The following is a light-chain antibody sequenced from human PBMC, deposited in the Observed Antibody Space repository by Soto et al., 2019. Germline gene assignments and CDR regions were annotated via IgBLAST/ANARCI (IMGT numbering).Light chain of an antibody. CDR1: QSVSSSY. CDR3: QQYSSSPRYT. Sequence: EIVLTQSPGTLSLSTGERATLSCRASQSVSSSYLAWYQQKPGQAPRLLISGGSSRATGIPDRFSGSGSGTDFTLTINRLEPEDFAVYYCQQYSSSPRYTFGQGTKLEIK. V-gene: IGKV3-20*01. J-gene: IGKJ2*01. CDR2: GGS.